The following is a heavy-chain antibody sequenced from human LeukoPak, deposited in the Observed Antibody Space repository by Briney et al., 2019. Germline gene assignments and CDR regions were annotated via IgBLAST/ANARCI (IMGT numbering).Heavy chain of an antibody. CDR2: IFTSGST. J-gene: IGHJ4*02. CDR1: GGSISSGSYY. D-gene: IGHD4/OR15-4a*01. V-gene: IGHV4-61*02. Sequence: PSETLSLTCTVSGGSISSGSYYWNWIRQPAGKGLEWIGRIFTSGSTNYNPSLQSRVTISVDTSKKQFSLKLRSVTAADTAVYYCTRRLSNGATLNYFDYWGQGTLVTVSS. CDR3: TRRLSNGATLNYFDY.